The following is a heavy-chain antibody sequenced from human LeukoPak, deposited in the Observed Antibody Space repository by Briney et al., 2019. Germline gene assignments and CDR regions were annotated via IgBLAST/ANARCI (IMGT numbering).Heavy chain of an antibody. D-gene: IGHD1-1*01. J-gene: IGHJ4*02. V-gene: IGHV3-7*04. CDR3: AKDSPGYLAYDS. CDR2: IKEDGSAT. Sequence: GGSLRLSCAASGFIFSTYWMTWVRQAPGKGPEWVANIKEDGSATYYVDCVKGRFTISRDNAKKSLYLQMNSLRAEDTAVYYCAKDSPGYLAYDSWGQGTLVTVSS. CDR1: GFIFSTYW.